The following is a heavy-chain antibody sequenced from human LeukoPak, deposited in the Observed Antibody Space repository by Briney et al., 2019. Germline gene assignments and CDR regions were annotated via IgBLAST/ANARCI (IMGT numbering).Heavy chain of an antibody. V-gene: IGHV4-34*01. CDR1: GGSFSGYY. CDR2: IYYSGST. CDR3: ARHGYSYGWPPFDY. Sequence: SETLSLTCAVYGGSFSGYYWSWIRQPPGKGLEWIGSIYYSGSTYYNPSLKSRVTISVDTSKNQFSLKLSSVTAADTAVYYCARHGYSYGWPPFDYWGQGTLVTVSS. D-gene: IGHD5-18*01. J-gene: IGHJ4*02.